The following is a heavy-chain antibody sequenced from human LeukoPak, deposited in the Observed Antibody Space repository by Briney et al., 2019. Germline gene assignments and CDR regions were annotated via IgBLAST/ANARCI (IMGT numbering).Heavy chain of an antibody. CDR3: AKDQSVVPAFDY. D-gene: IGHD2-2*01. CDR2: ISSSGSTI. CDR1: EFTFSDYY. V-gene: IGHV3-11*01. Sequence: GGSLRLSCAASEFTFSDYYMSWIRQAPGKGLEWVSYISSSGSTIYYADSVKGRFTISRDNAKNSLYLQMNSLRAEDTAVYYCAKDQSVVPAFDYWGQGTLVTVSS. J-gene: IGHJ4*02.